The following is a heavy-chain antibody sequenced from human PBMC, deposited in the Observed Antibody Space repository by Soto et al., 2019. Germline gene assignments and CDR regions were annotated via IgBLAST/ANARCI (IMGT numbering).Heavy chain of an antibody. CDR1: VSFGTYY. Sequence: QVRLQESGPGLVQPSETLSLTCDGVSFGTYYWGWIRQPPGKGLEWLGYIFSTEHFKYNPSLKSRLTIPVDPSQNQVSLSLTSVTAADTAVYYCASEGGGYRFDHWGQGTLVTVSS. J-gene: IGHJ4*02. D-gene: IGHD3-16*02. CDR3: ASEGGGYRFDH. V-gene: IGHV4-59*01. CDR2: IFSTEHF.